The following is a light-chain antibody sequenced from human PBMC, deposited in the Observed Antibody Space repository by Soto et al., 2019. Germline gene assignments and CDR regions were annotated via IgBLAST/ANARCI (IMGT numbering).Light chain of an antibody. V-gene: IGLV2-14*01. CDR3: SSYRSSSTLVV. J-gene: IGLJ2*01. CDR1: SSDVGGYNY. CDR2: DVS. Sequence: QSALTQPASVSGSPGQSITISCTGTSSDVGGYNYVSWYQQHPGKAPKLIIYDVSNRRSGVSNRFSGCKSGNTASLTISGRQGEDEADYLCSSYRSSSTLVVFGGGTMRTVL.